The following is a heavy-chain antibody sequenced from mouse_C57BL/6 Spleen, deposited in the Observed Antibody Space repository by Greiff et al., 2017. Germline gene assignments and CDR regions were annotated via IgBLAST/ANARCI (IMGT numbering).Heavy chain of an antibody. CDR1: GYAFTNYL. CDR3: ARKEGYAMDY. Sequence: LQESGAELVRPGTSVKVSCKASGYAFTNYLIEWVKQRPGQGLEWIGVINPGSGGTNYNEKFKGKATLTADKSSSTAYMQLSSLTSEDSAVYFCARKEGYAMDYWGQGTSVTVSS. CDR2: INPGSGGT. V-gene: IGHV1-54*01. J-gene: IGHJ4*01.